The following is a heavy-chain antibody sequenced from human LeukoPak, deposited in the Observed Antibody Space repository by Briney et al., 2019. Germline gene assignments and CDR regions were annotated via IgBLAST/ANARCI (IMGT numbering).Heavy chain of an antibody. CDR3: ARDYGDYEFIE. CDR2: IHSSGST. J-gene: IGHJ4*02. V-gene: IGHV4-59*01. CDR1: GGSISSYY. D-gene: IGHD4-17*01. Sequence: SETLSLTCTVSGGSISSYYWSWIRQPPGKGLEWMGYIHSSGSTNYNPSLKSRITISVDTSKNQFSLKLTSVTAAHTAVYYCARDYGDYEFIEWGQGTLVTVSS.